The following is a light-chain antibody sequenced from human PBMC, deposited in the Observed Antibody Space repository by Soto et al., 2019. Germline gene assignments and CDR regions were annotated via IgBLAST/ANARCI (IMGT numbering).Light chain of an antibody. V-gene: IGLV2-23*01. J-gene: IGLJ1*01. Sequence: QSALTQPASVSGPTGQSIVISCNGRSSDVGSYDLVSWYLQYPGKATKVIIFEGTKRPSGVSDRFSGSKSGNTASLTISGLQTEDEADYYCCSYAGSRTYVFGPGTKLTVL. CDR1: SSDVGSYDL. CDR2: EGT. CDR3: CSYAGSRTYV.